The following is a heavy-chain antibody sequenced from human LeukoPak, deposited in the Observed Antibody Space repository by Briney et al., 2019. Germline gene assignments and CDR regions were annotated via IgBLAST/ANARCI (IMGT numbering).Heavy chain of an antibody. D-gene: IGHD1-1*01. V-gene: IGHV3-7*01. CDR2: IKKDGSEK. J-gene: IGHJ4*02. CDR3: ARCTTGRTFGSLREIKRSREIDY. CDR1: GFTYSSYW. Sequence: GGSLRLSCAASGFTYSSYWMSWVRQAPGKGLEWVANIKKDGSEKYYVDSVNGRFTISRDNAKNSLYLQMNSLRVEDTAVYYCARCTTGRTFGSLREIKRSREIDYWGQGTLVTVSS.